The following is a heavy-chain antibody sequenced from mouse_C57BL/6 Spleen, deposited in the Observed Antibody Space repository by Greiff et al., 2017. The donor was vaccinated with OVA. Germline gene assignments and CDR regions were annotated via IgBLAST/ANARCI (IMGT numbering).Heavy chain of an antibody. D-gene: IGHD1-1*01. CDR3: ARWVYGSSHWYFDV. CDR1: GYTFTSYW. CDR2: IDPSDSYT. V-gene: IGHV1-69*01. J-gene: IGHJ1*03. Sequence: QVQLQQPGAELVMPGASVKLSCKASGYTFTSYWMHWVKQRPGQGLEWIGEIDPSDSYTNYNQKFKGKSTLTVDKSSSTAYMQLSSLTSEDSAVYYCARWVYGSSHWYFDVWGTGTTVTVSS.